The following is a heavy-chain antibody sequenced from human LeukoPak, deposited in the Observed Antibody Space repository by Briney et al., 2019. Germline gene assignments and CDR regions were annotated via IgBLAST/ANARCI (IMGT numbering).Heavy chain of an antibody. CDR2: ISYDGSNK. J-gene: IGHJ4*02. CDR3: ARDVSRGLLWFGEFDY. D-gene: IGHD3-10*01. Sequence: QPGGSLRLSCAASGFTFSSYAMHWVRQAPGKGLEWVAVISYDGSNKYYADSVKGRFTISRDNSKNTLYQQMNSLRAEDTAVYYCARDVSRGLLWFGEFDYWGQGTLVTVSS. V-gene: IGHV3-30*04. CDR1: GFTFSSYA.